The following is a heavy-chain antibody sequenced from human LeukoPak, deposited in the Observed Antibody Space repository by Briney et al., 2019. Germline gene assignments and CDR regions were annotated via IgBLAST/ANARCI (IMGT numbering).Heavy chain of an antibody. CDR1: GFTFTNAG. J-gene: IGHJ4*02. Sequence: GRFLRLSCAGSGFTFTNAGIHWVRLAAGKGLEWVSFISHDGTNKYYSDSVDGRFTVSRLNSQNTVYLQMTDLRPDDTATYYCASEDVDTGDFWGQGTLVTVSS. CDR2: ISHDGTNK. V-gene: IGHV3-30*01. D-gene: IGHD5-18*01. CDR3: ASEDVDTGDF.